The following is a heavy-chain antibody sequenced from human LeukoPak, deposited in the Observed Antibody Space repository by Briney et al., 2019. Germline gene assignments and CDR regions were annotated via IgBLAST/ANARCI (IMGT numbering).Heavy chain of an antibody. CDR3: AKGHGDASGYYYFDS. J-gene: IGHJ4*02. CDR1: GFTFSSYG. CDR2: ITGSGDST. V-gene: IGHV3-23*01. D-gene: IGHD3-22*01. Sequence: GGSLRLSCAASGFTFSSYGMSWVRQAPGKGLEWVSAITGSGDSTYYADSVKGRFTIFRDNYNNMLYLQMNSLRVEDTAVYYCAKGHGDASGYYYFDSWGQGTLVTVSS.